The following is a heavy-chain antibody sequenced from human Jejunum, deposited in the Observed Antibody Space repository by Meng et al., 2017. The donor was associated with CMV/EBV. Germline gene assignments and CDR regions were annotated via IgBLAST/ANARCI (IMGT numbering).Heavy chain of an antibody. CDR2: ISWNSDRI. Sequence: FPFGGYAMHWVRQAPGKGLEWVSGISWNSDRIDYADSVKGRFTISRDSVKNSLYLQMNSLRAEDTALYFCAKPLSPYDFWSGTDYWGQGTLVTVSS. J-gene: IGHJ4*02. V-gene: IGHV3-9*01. CDR1: FPFGGYA. CDR3: AKPLSPYDFWSGTDY. D-gene: IGHD3-3*01.